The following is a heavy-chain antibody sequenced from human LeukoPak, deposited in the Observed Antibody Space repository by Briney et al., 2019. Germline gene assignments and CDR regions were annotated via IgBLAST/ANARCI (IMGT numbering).Heavy chain of an antibody. CDR1: GYTFTSYG. CDR3: ARDLSPELLWFGELLSGFDY. CDR2: ISAYNGNT. J-gene: IGHJ4*02. Sequence: ASVKVSCKASGYTFTSYGISWVRQAPGQGLEWMGWISAYNGNTNYAQKLQGRVTMTTDTSTSTAHMELRSLRSDDTAVYYCARDLSPELLWFGELLSGFDYWGQGTLVTVSS. D-gene: IGHD3-10*01. V-gene: IGHV1-18*01.